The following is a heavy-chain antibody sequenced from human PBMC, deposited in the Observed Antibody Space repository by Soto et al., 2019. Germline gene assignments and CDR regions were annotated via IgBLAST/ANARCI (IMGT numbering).Heavy chain of an antibody. CDR3: ARARGIVGATPRSHMDV. Sequence: SETLSLTCTVSGGSICSGGYYWSWLRQHPGKSLEWIGYIYYSGSTYYNPSLKSRVTISVDTSKNQFSLKLSSVTAADTAVYYCARARGIVGATPRSHMDVWGQGTTVTVS. CDR2: IYYSGST. CDR1: GGSICSGGYY. D-gene: IGHD1-26*01. V-gene: IGHV4-31*03. J-gene: IGHJ6*02.